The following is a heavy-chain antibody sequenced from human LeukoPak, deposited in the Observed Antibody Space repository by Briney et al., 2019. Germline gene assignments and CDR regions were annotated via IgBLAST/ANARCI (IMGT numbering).Heavy chain of an antibody. CDR1: GLTFSSFA. V-gene: IGHV3-23*01. CDR3: AKDRSCSGSSCNVGS. Sequence: GGSLRLSCAASGLTFSSFAMSWVRQAPGKGLEWVSAISGSGGSTFYADSVKGRFTISRDNSKNTLFLQMNGLRAEDTAVYYCAKDRSCSGSSCNVGSWGQGTMVTVSS. J-gene: IGHJ3*01. D-gene: IGHD2-2*01. CDR2: ISGSGGST.